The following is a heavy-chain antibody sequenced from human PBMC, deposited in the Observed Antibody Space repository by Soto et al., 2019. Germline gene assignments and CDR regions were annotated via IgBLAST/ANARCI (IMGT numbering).Heavy chain of an antibody. J-gene: IGHJ4*02. CDR1: GYTFNSYG. V-gene: IGHV1-18*01. CDR2: ISVYNGNT. D-gene: IGHD2-8*01. Sequence: QVQLVQSGAEVKRPGASVKVSCKASGYTFNSYGIIWVRQAPGQGLEWMGWISVYNGNTNYAQKVQGRVTMTTDTSTSTAYMELMSLRPDDTAVYYCARDERNGGYLDYWGQGTVVTVSS. CDR3: ARDERNGGYLDY.